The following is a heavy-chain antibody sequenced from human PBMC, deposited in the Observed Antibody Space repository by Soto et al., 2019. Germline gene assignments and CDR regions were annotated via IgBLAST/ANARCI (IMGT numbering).Heavy chain of an antibody. Sequence: EVQLVESGGGLVQPGGSLRLSCVASGFTFSNYDMHWVRQPTGKGLEWVSTFVTTGDTYYPGSVKGRFTISRENAKNSLYLQMTSLRAEDTAVYYCARSSWNYCMDVWGQGTTVTVSS. CDR1: GFTFSNYD. D-gene: IGHD2-15*01. V-gene: IGHV3-13*01. CDR3: ARSSWNYCMDV. J-gene: IGHJ6*02. CDR2: FVTTGDT.